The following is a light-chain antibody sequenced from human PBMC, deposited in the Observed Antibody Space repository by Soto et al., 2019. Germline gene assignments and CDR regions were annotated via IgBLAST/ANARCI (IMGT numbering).Light chain of an antibody. CDR3: QQSYSTPRT. V-gene: IGKV1-39*01. Sequence: DIQMTQSPSSLSASVGDRVTINCRASQGISTYLNWYQQKPGKAPKLLIYAASSLQSGVPSRFSGSGSGTDFTLTISSLQPEDFATYYCQQSYSTPRTFGQGTKVDIK. J-gene: IGKJ1*01. CDR2: AAS. CDR1: QGISTY.